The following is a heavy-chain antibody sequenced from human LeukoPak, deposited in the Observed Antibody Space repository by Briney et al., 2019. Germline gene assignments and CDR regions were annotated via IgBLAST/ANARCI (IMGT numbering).Heavy chain of an antibody. CDR3: ARVSTAMVRGANAFDI. V-gene: IGHV4-31*03. J-gene: IGHJ3*02. Sequence: PSQTLSLTCTVSGGSISSGGYYWSWIRQHPGKGLEWIGYIYYSGSTYYNPSLKSRVTISVDTSKNQFSLKLSSVTAADTAVYYCARVSTAMVRGANAFDIWGQGTMVTVSS. CDR1: GGSISSGGYY. D-gene: IGHD3-10*01. CDR2: IYYSGST.